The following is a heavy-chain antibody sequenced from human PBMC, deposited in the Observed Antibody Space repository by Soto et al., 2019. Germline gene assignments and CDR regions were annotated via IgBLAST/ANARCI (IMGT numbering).Heavy chain of an antibody. CDR3: ARAYYYGSGSYYSLHLTKTNWFDP. D-gene: IGHD3-10*01. CDR1: GGTFSSYA. V-gene: IGHV1-69*13. J-gene: IGHJ5*02. CDR2: IIPIFGTA. Sequence: SVKVSCKASGGTFSSYAISWVRQAPGQGLEWMGGIIPIFGTANYAQKFQGRVTITADESTSTAYMELSSLRSEDTAVYYCARAYYYGSGSYYSLHLTKTNWFDPWGQGTLVTVSS.